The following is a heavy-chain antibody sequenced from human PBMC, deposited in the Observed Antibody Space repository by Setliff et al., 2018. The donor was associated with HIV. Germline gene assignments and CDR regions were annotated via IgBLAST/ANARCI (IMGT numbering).Heavy chain of an antibody. CDR1: GFRFRSYW. Sequence: GGSLRLSCAASGFRFRSYWMSWVRQAPGKGLESVVNVKQDGTETLYVDSVKGRFTISRDNANNLVYLQMNSLRVEDTAVYFCARWGSGSYERVFDYWGQGMLVTVSS. J-gene: IGHJ4*02. D-gene: IGHD1-26*01. CDR3: ARWGSGSYERVFDY. CDR2: VKQDGTET. V-gene: IGHV3-7*01.